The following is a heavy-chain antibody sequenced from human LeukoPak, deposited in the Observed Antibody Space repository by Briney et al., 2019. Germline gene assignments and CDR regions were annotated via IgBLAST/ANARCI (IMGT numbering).Heavy chain of an antibody. CDR2: IIPIFGSS. CDR3: ARVTHTELSTWFDP. J-gene: IGHJ5*02. Sequence: SVKVSCKASGGTFNNHAINWVRQAPGQGLEWMGGIIPIFGSSNYAQKFQGRVTITADESTTTAYMELSSLRSGDTAVYYCARVTHTELSTWFDPWGQGTLVTVSS. D-gene: IGHD5-18*01. V-gene: IGHV1-69*13. CDR1: GGTFNNHA.